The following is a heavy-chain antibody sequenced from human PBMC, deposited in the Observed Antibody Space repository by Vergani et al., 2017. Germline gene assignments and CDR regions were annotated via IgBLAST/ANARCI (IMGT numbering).Heavy chain of an antibody. Sequence: QVTLRESGPALVKPTQTLTLTCTFSGFSLSTSGMCVSWIRQPPGKALGWLARIDWDDNKYYSTSLKTRLTISKDTSKNQVVLTMTNMDPVDTATYYCSRIYYGDDYYCYGMDVWGQGTTVTVSS. CDR2: IDWDDNK. V-gene: IGHV2-70*15. D-gene: IGHD4-17*01. CDR3: SRIYYGDDYYCYGMDV. CDR1: GFSLSTSGMC. J-gene: IGHJ6*02.